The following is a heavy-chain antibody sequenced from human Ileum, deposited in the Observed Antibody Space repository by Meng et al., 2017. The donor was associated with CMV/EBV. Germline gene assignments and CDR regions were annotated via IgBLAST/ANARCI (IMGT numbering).Heavy chain of an antibody. V-gene: IGHV1-2*06. CDR1: GYTFTGFY. CDR2: LHPNSGGT. Sequence: SGYTFTGFYVHWVRQAPGQGFEWMGRLHPNSGGTNYAQKFQGRITMTRDTSISTVYMELNRLRSDDTAVYYCARDNFPGISPWFDPWGQGTLVTVSS. D-gene: IGHD1-20*01. J-gene: IGHJ5*02. CDR3: ARDNFPGISPWFDP.